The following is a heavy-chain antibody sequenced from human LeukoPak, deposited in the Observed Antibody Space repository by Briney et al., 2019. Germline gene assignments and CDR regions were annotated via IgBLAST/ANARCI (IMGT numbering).Heavy chain of an antibody. CDR3: AREQYYYDSSGYIKYYFDY. CDR1: GYAFTSYD. V-gene: IGHV1-8*01. Sequence: ASVKVSCKASGYAFTSYDINWVRQAPGQGLEWMGWMNPNSGNTGYAQKFQGRVTMTRNTSISTAYLELSSLRSEDTAVYYCAREQYYYDSSGYIKYYFDYWGQGTLVTVSS. D-gene: IGHD3-22*01. J-gene: IGHJ4*02. CDR2: MNPNSGNT.